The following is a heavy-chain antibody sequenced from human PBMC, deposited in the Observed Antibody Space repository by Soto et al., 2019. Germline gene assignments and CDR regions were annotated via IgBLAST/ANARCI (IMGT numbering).Heavy chain of an antibody. CDR3: AKAGYGSGSYYTLSFDY. CDR1: GFTFSSHA. CDR2: ITNTGGST. D-gene: IGHD3-10*01. J-gene: IGHJ4*02. V-gene: IGHV3-23*01. Sequence: GGSLRLSCAGSGFTFSSHAVSWVRQAPGKGLECVSSITNTGGSTYYADSVKGRFTISRDNSKNTVYLQMNSLRVEDTAVYYCAKAGYGSGSYYTLSFDYWGQGSLVTVSS.